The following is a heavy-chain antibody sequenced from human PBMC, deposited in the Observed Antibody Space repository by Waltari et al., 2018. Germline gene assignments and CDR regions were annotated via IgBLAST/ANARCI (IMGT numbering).Heavy chain of an antibody. D-gene: IGHD5-18*01. V-gene: IGHV3-33*01. J-gene: IGHJ4*02. CDR2: IWYDGSNN. CDR1: GFTFRIYG. Sequence: QVQLVESGGGVVQPGRSLRLSCAASGFTFRIYGTTWGRWAPGKGLEWVAVIWYDGSNNYYADSVKGRFTISRDNSKNTLYLQMNSLRAEDTAVYYCAREPYSYGPYFDYWGQGTLVTVSS. CDR3: AREPYSYGPYFDY.